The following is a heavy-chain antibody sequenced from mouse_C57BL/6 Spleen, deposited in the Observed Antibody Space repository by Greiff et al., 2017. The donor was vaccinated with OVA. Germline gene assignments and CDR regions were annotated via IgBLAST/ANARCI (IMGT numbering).Heavy chain of an antibody. J-gene: IGHJ4*01. CDR2: IDPSDSYT. D-gene: IGHD3-2*02. CDR3: ARSQAHYAMDY. CDR1: GYTFTSYW. V-gene: IGHV1-69*01. Sequence: QVQLQQPGAELVMPGASVKLSCKASGYTFTSYWMHWVKQRPGQGLEWIGEIDPSDSYTNYNQKFKGKSTLTVDKSSSTAYMQLSSLTSEDSAVYYCARSQAHYAMDYWGQGTSVTVSS.